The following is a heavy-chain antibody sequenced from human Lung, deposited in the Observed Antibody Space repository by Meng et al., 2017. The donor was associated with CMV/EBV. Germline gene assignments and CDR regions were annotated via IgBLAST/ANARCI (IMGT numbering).Heavy chain of an antibody. Sequence: SXXVSXXASGYTFTGYYMHWVRQAPGQGLEWMGWINPNSGGTNYAQKFQGRVTMTRDTSISTAYMELSRLRSDDTAVYYCARGLAVAGTSHFDYWRQGTLVTVSS. CDR1: GYTFTGYY. D-gene: IGHD6-19*01. J-gene: IGHJ4*02. CDR2: INPNSGGT. V-gene: IGHV1-2*02. CDR3: ARGLAVAGTSHFDY.